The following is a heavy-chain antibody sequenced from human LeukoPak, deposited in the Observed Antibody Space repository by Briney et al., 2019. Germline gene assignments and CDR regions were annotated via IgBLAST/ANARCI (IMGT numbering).Heavy chain of an antibody. J-gene: IGHJ6*03. V-gene: IGHV4-4*09. Sequence: SETLSLTCTVSGGSISGYYWSWIRQPPGKGLEWIGYIYTSGSTNYNPSLKSRVTISVDTSKNQFSLKLSSVTAADTAVYYCARASATLSYYYYYYMDVWGKGTTVTVSS. D-gene: IGHD2-15*01. CDR1: GGSISGYY. CDR3: ARASATLSYYYYYYMDV. CDR2: IYTSGST.